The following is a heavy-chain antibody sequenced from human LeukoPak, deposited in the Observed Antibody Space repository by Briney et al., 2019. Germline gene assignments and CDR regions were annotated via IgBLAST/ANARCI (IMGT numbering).Heavy chain of an antibody. CDR3: AGRQKVLRFLEWLEAFDI. J-gene: IGHJ3*02. CDR1: GGTFSSYA. Sequence: GASVKVSCKASGGTFSSYAISWVRQAPGQGLEWMGGIIPIFGTANYAQKFQGRVTITADESTSTAYMELSSLRSEDTAVYYCAGRQKVLRFLEWLEAFDIWGQGTMVTVSS. D-gene: IGHD3-3*01. V-gene: IGHV1-69*13. CDR2: IIPIFGTA.